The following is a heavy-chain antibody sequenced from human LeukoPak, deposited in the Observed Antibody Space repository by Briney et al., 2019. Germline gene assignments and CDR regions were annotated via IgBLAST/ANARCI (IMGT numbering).Heavy chain of an antibody. V-gene: IGHV3-30*18. CDR1: GFTFSNYG. CDR2: ISYEGSAT. Sequence: GGSLRLSCAVSGFTFSNYGMHWVRQAPGKGLEWMAVISYEGSATYYADSVRGRFTISRDNSKNTLNLQMNSLRPDDTAVYYCAKEQGPRVSAQPDFWGQGTLVTVSS. J-gene: IGHJ4*02. D-gene: IGHD6-13*01. CDR3: AKEQGPRVSAQPDF.